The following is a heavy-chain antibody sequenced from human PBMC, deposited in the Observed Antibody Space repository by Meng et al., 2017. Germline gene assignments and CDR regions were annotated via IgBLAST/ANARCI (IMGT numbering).Heavy chain of an antibody. Sequence: HQVGVELLNPCETLSLTCVCFGGAFCDYYWGWIGQPPGKGLEWIGEINHSGSTIYNQSLERRSTISVDTSQNNLSLKLSSVTAADSAVYYCARGPTTMAHDFDYWGQGTLVTVSS. CDR2: INHSGST. CDR1: GGAFCDYY. CDR3: ARGPTTMAHDFDY. J-gene: IGHJ4*02. D-gene: IGHD4-11*01. V-gene: IGHV4-34*01.